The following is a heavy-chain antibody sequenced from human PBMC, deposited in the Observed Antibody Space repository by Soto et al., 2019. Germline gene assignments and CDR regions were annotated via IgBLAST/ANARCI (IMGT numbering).Heavy chain of an antibody. D-gene: IGHD5-12*01. CDR1: GYTFTSYG. Sequence: QVQLVQSGAEVKKPGASVKVSCKASGYTFTSYGISWVRQAPGQGLEWMGWISAYNGNTNYAQKLQGRVTMTTDTCTSTAYMELRSLRSDDTAVYYCARRDRSGYDSLYYYYGMDVWGQGTTVTVSS. CDR3: ARRDRSGYDSLYYYYGMDV. J-gene: IGHJ6*02. CDR2: ISAYNGNT. V-gene: IGHV1-18*01.